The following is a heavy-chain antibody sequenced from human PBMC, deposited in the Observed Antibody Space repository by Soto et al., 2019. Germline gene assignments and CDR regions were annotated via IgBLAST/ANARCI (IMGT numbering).Heavy chain of an antibody. V-gene: IGHV3-30-3*01. CDR3: AREPSGTDAFDI. CDR2: ISYDGSNK. D-gene: IGHD6-6*01. CDR1: GFTFSSYA. J-gene: IGHJ3*02. Sequence: GGSLRLSCAASGFTFSSYAMHWVRQAPGKGLEWVAVISYDGSNKYYADSVKGRFTISRDNSKNTLYLQMNSLRAEDTAVYYCAREPSGTDAFDIWGQGTMVTVS.